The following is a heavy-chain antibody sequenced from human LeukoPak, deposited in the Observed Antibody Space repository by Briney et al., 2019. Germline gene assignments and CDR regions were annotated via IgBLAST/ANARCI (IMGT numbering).Heavy chain of an antibody. V-gene: IGHV3-30*02. Sequence: GGSPRLSCAASGFTFSSYDMHWVRQAPGKGLEWVAFIQYDGSTKYYADSLKGRFTISRDNSKNTLYLQMNSLRTEDTAVYYCARDSIRQQLHYFDYWGQGTLVTVSS. J-gene: IGHJ4*02. D-gene: IGHD6-13*01. CDR3: ARDSIRQQLHYFDY. CDR2: IQYDGSTK. CDR1: GFTFSSYD.